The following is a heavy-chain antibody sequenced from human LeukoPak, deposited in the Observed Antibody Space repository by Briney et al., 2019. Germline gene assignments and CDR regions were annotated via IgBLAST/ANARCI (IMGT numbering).Heavy chain of an antibody. CDR1: GFTFSGSA. Sequence: GGSLRLSCAASGFTFSGSAMHWVRQASGKGLEWVGRIRSKANSYATAYAASVKGRFTISRDDSKNTAYLQMNSLKTEDTAVYYCTRLDCSSTSCLVSYFDYWGQGTVVTVSS. V-gene: IGHV3-73*01. CDR3: TRLDCSSTSCLVSYFDY. CDR2: IRSKANSYAT. D-gene: IGHD2-2*01. J-gene: IGHJ4*02.